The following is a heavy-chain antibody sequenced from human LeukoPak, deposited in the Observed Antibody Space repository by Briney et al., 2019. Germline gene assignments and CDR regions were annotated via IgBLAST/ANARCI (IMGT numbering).Heavy chain of an antibody. CDR2: ISPSGGIT. Sequence: GGSLRLSCAASGFTFSSHGMNWVRQAPGKGLEWVSGISPSGGITYYTDSVKGRFTISRDNSKNTLYLQMNSLRAEDTAVYYCAKGSSSWSGSDAFDIWGQGTMVTVSS. CDR1: GFTFSSHG. D-gene: IGHD6-13*01. J-gene: IGHJ3*02. V-gene: IGHV3-23*01. CDR3: AKGSSSWSGSDAFDI.